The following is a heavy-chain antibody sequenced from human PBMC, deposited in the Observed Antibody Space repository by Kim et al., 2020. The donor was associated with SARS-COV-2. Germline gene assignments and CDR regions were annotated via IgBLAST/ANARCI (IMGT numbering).Heavy chain of an antibody. CDR1: GFTFSTYA. CDR2: ITGSGDSR. D-gene: IGHD6-25*01. J-gene: IGHJ5*02. Sequence: GGSLRLSCAASGFTFSTYAMSWVRQPLGKGLEWDSVITGSGDSRYYADSVKVRFIISRDNSETTLYLQMNSLRVEDTAVYYCARDPAATLRWFDLWGQGTLVIVSS. CDR3: ARDPAATLRWFDL. V-gene: IGHV3-23*01.